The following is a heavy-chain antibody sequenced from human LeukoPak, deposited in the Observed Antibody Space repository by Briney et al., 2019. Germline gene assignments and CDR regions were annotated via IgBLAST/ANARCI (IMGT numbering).Heavy chain of an antibody. CDR3: ARDYGSGSYYPPLD. J-gene: IGHJ4*02. Sequence: ASVKVSCKASGYTFTSYGISWVRQAPGQGLEWMGWISAYNGNTNYAQKLQGRVTMTTDTSTSTAYMELRSLRSDDTAVYYCARDYGSGSYYPPLDWGQGTLVTVSS. CDR2: ISAYNGNT. CDR1: GYTFTSYG. D-gene: IGHD3-10*01. V-gene: IGHV1-18*01.